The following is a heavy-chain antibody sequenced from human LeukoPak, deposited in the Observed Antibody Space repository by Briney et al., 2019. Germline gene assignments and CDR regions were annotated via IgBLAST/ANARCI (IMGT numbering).Heavy chain of an antibody. CDR2: IIPIFGTA. CDR1: GGTFSSYA. D-gene: IGHD5-18*01. V-gene: IGHV1-69*13. Sequence: VASVKVSCKASGGTFSSYAISWGRQAPGQGLEWMGGIIPIFGTANYAQKFQGRVTITADESTSTAYMELSSLRSEDTAVYYCARYSQGVSYFDYWGQGTLVTVSS. J-gene: IGHJ4*02. CDR3: ARYSQGVSYFDY.